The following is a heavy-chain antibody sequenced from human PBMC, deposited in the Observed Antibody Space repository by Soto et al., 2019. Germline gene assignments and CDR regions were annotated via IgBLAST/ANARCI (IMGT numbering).Heavy chain of an antibody. CDR1: GFIVIDTY. V-gene: IGHV3-66*01. Sequence: EVQLLESGGGLLQPGGSLRLPCTDSGFIVIDTYVTWVRQATGKGLGWVSVMSNRGDTHYADSVRGRVSLSRDISDNTMHLQMNNLRVEDTAVDYCASELRYCRGGRGSITGDAYDIWGQGTMVTVSS. CDR2: MSNRGDT. CDR3: ASELRYCRGGRGSITGDAYDI. J-gene: IGHJ3*02. D-gene: IGHD2-15*01.